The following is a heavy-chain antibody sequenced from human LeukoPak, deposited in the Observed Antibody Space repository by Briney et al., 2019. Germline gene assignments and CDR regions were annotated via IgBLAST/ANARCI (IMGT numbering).Heavy chain of an antibody. D-gene: IGHD5-18*01. CDR1: GYTFTSYG. CDR2: ITAYNGNT. CDR3: ARVGIQLWLYYFDY. Sequence: GASVKVSCKASGYTFTSYGISWVRQAPGQGLEWMGWITAYNGNTNYAQKLQGRVTMTTDTSTSTAYMELRSLRSDDTAVYYCARVGIQLWLYYFDYWGQGTLVTVSS. V-gene: IGHV1-18*01. J-gene: IGHJ4*02.